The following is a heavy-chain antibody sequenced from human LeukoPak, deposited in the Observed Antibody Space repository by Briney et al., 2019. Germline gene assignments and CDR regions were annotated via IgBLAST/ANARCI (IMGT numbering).Heavy chain of an antibody. Sequence: GGSLQISCKGSGCFFTTYWIAWGRQLPGKGLEWMGIIYPGDSETRYNPSFQGQVTISADKSISTAYLQCSSLRASDTAIYYCARCSRWFFDYWGQGTLVTVSS. CDR1: GCFFTTYW. CDR2: IYPGDSET. V-gene: IGHV5-51*01. D-gene: IGHD6-13*01. CDR3: ARCSRWFFDY. J-gene: IGHJ4*02.